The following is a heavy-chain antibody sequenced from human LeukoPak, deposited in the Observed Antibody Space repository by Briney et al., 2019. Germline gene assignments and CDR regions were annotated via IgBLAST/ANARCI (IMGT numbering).Heavy chain of an antibody. Sequence: SETLSLTCTVSGGSISSSSYYWGWIRQPPGKGLEWIGSIYYSGSTYYNPSLKSRVTISVDTSKNQFSLKLSSVTAADTAVYYCARGGIAVAGGVDYWGQGTLVTVSS. CDR3: ARGGIAVAGGVDY. D-gene: IGHD6-19*01. CDR2: IYYSGST. CDR1: GGSISSSSYY. V-gene: IGHV4-39*07. J-gene: IGHJ4*02.